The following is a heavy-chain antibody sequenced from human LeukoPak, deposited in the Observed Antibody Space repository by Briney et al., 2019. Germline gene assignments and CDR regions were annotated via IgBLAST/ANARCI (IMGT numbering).Heavy chain of an antibody. CDR3: ANGYSYGLGFDY. CDR1: GFTFSSYA. Sequence: PGGSLRLSCAASGFTFSSYAMSWVRQAPGKGLGWGSAISGSGGSTYCADSVKGGFTISRDNSKNTLYLQMNSLRAEDTAVYYCANGYSYGLGFDYWGQGTLVTVS. J-gene: IGHJ4*02. CDR2: ISGSGGST. V-gene: IGHV3-23*01. D-gene: IGHD5-18*01.